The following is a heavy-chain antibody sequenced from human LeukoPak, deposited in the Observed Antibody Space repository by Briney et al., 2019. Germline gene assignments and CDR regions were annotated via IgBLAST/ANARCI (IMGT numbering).Heavy chain of an antibody. V-gene: IGHV4-59*01. CDR3: ARVPRSYYYYYYMDV. J-gene: IGHJ6*03. Sequence: SETLSLTCNVSGGSINSYHWSWIRQPPGKGLEWIGYIYYSGRSNYNPSLKSRVTISVDTSKNQFSLKLSSVTAADTAVYYCARVPRSYYYYYYMDVWGKGTTVTVSS. CDR2: IYYSGRS. CDR1: GGSINSYH.